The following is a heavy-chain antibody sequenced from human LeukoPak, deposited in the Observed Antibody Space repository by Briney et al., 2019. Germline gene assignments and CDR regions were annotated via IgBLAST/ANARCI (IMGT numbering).Heavy chain of an antibody. J-gene: IGHJ1*01. Sequence: PGGSLRLSCAASGFTFSSYAMSWVRQAPGKGLEWVSAISGSGGSTYYADSVKGRFTISRDNSKNTLYLQMNSLRAEDTAVYYCARSGVPAGYFQHWGQGTLVTVSS. D-gene: IGHD2-8*01. V-gene: IGHV3-23*01. CDR3: ARSGVPAGYFQH. CDR2: ISGSGGST. CDR1: GFTFSSYA.